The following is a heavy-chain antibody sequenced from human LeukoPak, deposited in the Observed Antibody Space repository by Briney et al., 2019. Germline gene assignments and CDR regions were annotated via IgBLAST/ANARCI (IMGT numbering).Heavy chain of an antibody. V-gene: IGHV1-8*01. Sequence: ASVKVSCKASGYTFTSYDINWVRQATGQGLEWMGWMNPNSGNTGYAQKFQGRVTMTRNTSISTAYMGLSSLRSEDTAVYYRARATYSSSWYTRFDPWGQGTLVTVSS. CDR3: ARATYSSSWYTRFDP. CDR1: GYTFTSYD. J-gene: IGHJ5*02. CDR2: MNPNSGNT. D-gene: IGHD6-13*01.